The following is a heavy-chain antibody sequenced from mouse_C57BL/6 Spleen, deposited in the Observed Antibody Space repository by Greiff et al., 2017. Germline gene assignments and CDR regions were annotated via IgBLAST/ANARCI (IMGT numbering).Heavy chain of an antibody. CDR2: INPYNGGT. V-gene: IGHV1-19*01. J-gene: IGHJ4*01. D-gene: IGHD2-12*01. CDR3: ARYDHYYAMDY. Sequence: VQLQQSGPVLVKPGASVKMSCKASGYTFTDSYMNWVKQSHGKSLEWIGVINPYNGGTSYNQKFKGKATLTVDKSSSTAYMELNSLTSEDSAVYYCARYDHYYAMDYWGQGTSVTVSS. CDR1: GYTFTDSY.